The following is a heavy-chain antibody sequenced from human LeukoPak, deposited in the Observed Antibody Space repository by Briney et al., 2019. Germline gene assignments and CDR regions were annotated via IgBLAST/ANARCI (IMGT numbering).Heavy chain of an antibody. CDR2: INAGNGNT. CDR3: ARDRGSSRSQYNWFDP. V-gene: IGHV1-3*01. D-gene: IGHD3-16*01. J-gene: IGHJ5*02. Sequence: ASVTVSCKASGGTFSSYAISWVRQAPGQGLEWMGWINAGNGNTKYSQKFQGRVTITRDTSASTAYMELSSLRSEDTAVYYCARDRGSSRSQYNWFDPWGQGTLVTVSS. CDR1: GGTFSSYA.